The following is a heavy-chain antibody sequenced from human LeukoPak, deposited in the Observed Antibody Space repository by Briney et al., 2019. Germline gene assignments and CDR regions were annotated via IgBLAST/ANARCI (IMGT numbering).Heavy chain of an antibody. D-gene: IGHD5-12*01. CDR2: ISAGGGSI. J-gene: IGHJ5*02. CDR1: GFTFSNYA. Sequence: GGSLRLSCTASGFTFSNYALSWVRQAPGKGLEWVSLISAGGGSIYYIDSVKGRFIIFRDNSKNTLYLQMNSLRVEDTAVYYCTKDFAVASYNWFDPWGQGTLVTVSS. CDR3: TKDFAVASYNWFDP. V-gene: IGHV3-23*01.